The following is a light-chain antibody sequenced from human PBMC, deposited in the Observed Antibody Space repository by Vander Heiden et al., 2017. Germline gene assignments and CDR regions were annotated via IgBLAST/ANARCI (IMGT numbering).Light chain of an antibody. CDR2: WAS. V-gene: IGKV4-1*01. J-gene: IGKJ1*01. CDR3: QQYYSTPRT. Sequence: IVMTQSPASLAASLGERATINCKCSQSVLDSSNNKNYLAWYQQKPGQPPKLLIYWASTRESGVPDRFSGSGSGTDFTLTISSLQAEDVAVYYCQQYYSTPRTFGQGTKVEIK. CDR1: QSVLDSSNNKNY.